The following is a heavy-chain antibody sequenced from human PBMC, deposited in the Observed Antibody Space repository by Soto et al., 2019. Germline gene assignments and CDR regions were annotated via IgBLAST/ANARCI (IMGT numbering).Heavy chain of an antibody. CDR3: ARHDSECSSTSCYYYYYGMDV. D-gene: IGHD2-2*01. J-gene: IGHJ6*01. V-gene: IGHV4-39*01. CDR1: GGSISSGGYY. CDR2: IYYSGNT. Sequence: PSETLSLTCTVSGGSISSGGYYWSWIRQHPGRGLEWIGYIYYSGNTYYNPSLKSRVTISVDTSKNQFSLKLSSVTAADTAVYYCARHDSECSSTSCYYYYYGMDVWRQGTTVIVS.